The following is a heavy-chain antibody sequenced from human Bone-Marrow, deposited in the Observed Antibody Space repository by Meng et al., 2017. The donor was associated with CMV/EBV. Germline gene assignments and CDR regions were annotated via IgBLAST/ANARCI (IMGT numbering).Heavy chain of an antibody. V-gene: IGHV4-39*07. CDR1: GDSMSSVDYY. J-gene: IGHJ4*02. CDR2: INHSGST. D-gene: IGHD3-16*01. Sequence: SETLSLTCTVSGDSMSSVDYYWSWIRQPPGKGLEWIGEINHSGSTNYNPSLKSRVTISVDTSKNQFSLNLNSVTAADTAVYFCANLRLGYWGQGTLVTVSS. CDR3: ANLRLGY.